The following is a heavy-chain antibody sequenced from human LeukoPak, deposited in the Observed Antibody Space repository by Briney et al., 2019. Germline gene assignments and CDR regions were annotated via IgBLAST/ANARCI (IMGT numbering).Heavy chain of an antibody. Sequence: GGSLRLSCAASGFTFSDYYMSWVRQAPGKGLEWVSSISGSGGSTYYADSVKGRFTISRDNSKNTLYLQMNSLRDEDTAVYYCAKSSYYDASGYYREYYFDYWGQGTLVTVSS. D-gene: IGHD3-22*01. J-gene: IGHJ4*02. CDR2: ISGSGGST. V-gene: IGHV3-23*01. CDR1: GFTFSDYY. CDR3: AKSSYYDASGYYREYYFDY.